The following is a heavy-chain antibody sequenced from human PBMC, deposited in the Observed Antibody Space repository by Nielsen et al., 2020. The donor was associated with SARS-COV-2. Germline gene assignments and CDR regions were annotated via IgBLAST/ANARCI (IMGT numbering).Heavy chain of an antibody. CDR2: IIPIVDIA. D-gene: IGHD4-17*01. V-gene: IGHV1-69*02. J-gene: IGHJ6*02. Sequence: WVRQAPGQGLEWMGRIIPIVDIADYAQKFQGRVTTTADKSTSTAYMELNRLRPEDTAVYYCAKRSTRRSTVTTNYYYGMDVWGQGTTVTVSS. CDR3: AKRSTRRSTVTTNYYYGMDV.